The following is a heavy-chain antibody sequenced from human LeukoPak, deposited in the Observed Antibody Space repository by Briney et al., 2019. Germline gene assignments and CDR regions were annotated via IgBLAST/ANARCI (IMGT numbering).Heavy chain of an antibody. V-gene: IGHV3-74*01. CDR2: INSDGSST. J-gene: IGHJ6*02. Sequence: PGGSLRLSCAASGFSFNSYWMHWVRQAPGKGLVWVSRINSDGSSTSYADSVKGRFTISRDNAKNTLYLQMNSLRAEDTAVYYCARGGDIVVVPAALDVWGQGTTVTVSS. D-gene: IGHD2-2*01. CDR3: ARGGDIVVVPAALDV. CDR1: GFSFNSYW.